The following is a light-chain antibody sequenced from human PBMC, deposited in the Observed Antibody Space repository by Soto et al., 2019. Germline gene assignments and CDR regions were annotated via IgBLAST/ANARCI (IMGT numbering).Light chain of an antibody. CDR3: QQYYNSPRT. J-gene: IGKJ4*01. CDR2: WAS. CDR1: QSVLYSSNNKNY. V-gene: IGKV4-1*01. Sequence: DIVMTQSPDSLAVSLGERATINCKSSQSVLYSSNNKNYLAWYQQKPGQPPKLLIYWASTRESGVPDRFSGSRSGTDFTLTSSSLQAEDVAIFYCQQYYNSPRTFGGGTKVEIK.